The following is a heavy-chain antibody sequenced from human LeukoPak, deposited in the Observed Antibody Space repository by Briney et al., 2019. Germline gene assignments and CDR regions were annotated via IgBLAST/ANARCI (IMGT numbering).Heavy chain of an antibody. V-gene: IGHV4-39*07. CDR3: ARESLPTYYFDY. CDR2: IYYSGST. J-gene: IGHJ4*02. Sequence: SETLSLTCTVSGGSISSSSYYWGWIRQPPGKGLEWIGSIYYSGSTYYNPSLKSRVTISVDTSKNQFSLKLSSVTAADTAVYYCARESLPTYYFDYWGKGTLVTVSS. CDR1: GGSISSSSYY.